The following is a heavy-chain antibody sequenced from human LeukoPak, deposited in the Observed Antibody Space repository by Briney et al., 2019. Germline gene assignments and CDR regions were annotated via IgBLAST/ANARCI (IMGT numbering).Heavy chain of an antibody. CDR1: GFTFSSYE. CDR2: ISSSCSTI. J-gene: IGHJ4*02. Sequence: GGSLRLSCAASGFTFSSYEMNWVRQAPGKGLEWVSYISSSCSTIYYADSVKGRFTISRDNSKNTLYMQMNSQRAEDTAVYYCAKDGGVAGEDYWGQGTLVTVSS. V-gene: IGHV3-48*03. D-gene: IGHD6-19*01. CDR3: AKDGGVAGEDY.